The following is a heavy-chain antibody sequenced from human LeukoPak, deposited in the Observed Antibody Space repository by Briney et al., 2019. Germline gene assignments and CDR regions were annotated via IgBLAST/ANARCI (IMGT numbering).Heavy chain of an antibody. CDR1: GFSFSSFY. Sequence: GGSLRLSCAASGFSFSSFYMNWVRQAPGKGLERVSSITSSSTYIYYADSVKGRFSISRDNAKNSLYLQINSLTAEDTAVYYCARDGGNGFDYWGQGTLVTVSS. CDR3: ARDGGNGFDY. D-gene: IGHD4-23*01. V-gene: IGHV3-21*01. CDR2: ITSSSTYI. J-gene: IGHJ4*02.